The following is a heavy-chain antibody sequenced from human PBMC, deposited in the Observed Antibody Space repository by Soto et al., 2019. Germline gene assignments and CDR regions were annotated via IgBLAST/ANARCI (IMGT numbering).Heavy chain of an antibody. Sequence: PXGSLRLSCSAAGFTFSSYGMHWVRQAPGKGLEWVAVISYDGSNKYYVDSVKGRFTISRDNSKNTLYLQMNSLRAEDTAVYYCATSAGYSYPPGSWGQGTLATVSS. V-gene: IGHV3-30*03. CDR1: GFTFSSYG. J-gene: IGHJ5*02. D-gene: IGHD5-18*01. CDR2: ISYDGSNK. CDR3: ATSAGYSYPPGS.